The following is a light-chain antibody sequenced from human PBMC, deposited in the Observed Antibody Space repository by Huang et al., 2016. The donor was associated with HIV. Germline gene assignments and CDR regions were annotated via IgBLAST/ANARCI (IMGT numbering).Light chain of an antibody. V-gene: IGKV1-39*01. J-gene: IGKJ2*01. Sequence: EIQMTQSPSSLSASVGDTFTITCRASQNIDIYLNWYQQRPGKAPKLLIYTASSLQTGVPSRFSVSGSGTDFTLTIDSLQPEDFATYYCLQSYSMFRTFGQGTKLDFK. CDR2: TAS. CDR3: LQSYSMFRT. CDR1: QNIDIY.